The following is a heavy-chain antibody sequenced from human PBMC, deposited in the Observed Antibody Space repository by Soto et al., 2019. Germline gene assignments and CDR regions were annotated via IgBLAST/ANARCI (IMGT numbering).Heavy chain of an antibody. CDR3: AKDMRCSGGSCYSDFDY. V-gene: IGHV3-23*01. CDR1: GFAFSSYA. D-gene: IGHD2-15*01. CDR2: ISGSGDST. J-gene: IGHJ4*02. Sequence: GGSLRLSCAPSGFAFSSYAMSWVRQSPGKGLKWVSAISGSGDSTYYADSVKGRFTISRDNSKNTLYLQMKSLRAEDTAIYYCAKDMRCSGGSCYSDFDYWGQGT.